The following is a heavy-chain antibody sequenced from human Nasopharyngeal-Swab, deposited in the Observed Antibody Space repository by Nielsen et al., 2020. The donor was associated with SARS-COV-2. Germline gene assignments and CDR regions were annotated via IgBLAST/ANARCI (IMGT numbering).Heavy chain of an antibody. Sequence: GGSLRLSCAASGFTFDDYAMHWVRQAPGKGLEWVSLISGDGGSTYYADSVKGRFTISRDNSKNYMYRQKNSERTEDTALNYCAKDNHEKRSDDFDIWGQGTMVTVSS. V-gene: IGHV3-43*02. CDR2: ISGDGGST. D-gene: IGHD6-6*01. J-gene: IGHJ3*02. CDR3: AKDNHEKRSDDFDI. CDR1: GFTFDDYA.